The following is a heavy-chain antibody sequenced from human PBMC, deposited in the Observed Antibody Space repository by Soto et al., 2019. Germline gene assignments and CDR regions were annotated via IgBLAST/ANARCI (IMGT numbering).Heavy chain of an antibody. CDR2: ISYDGSNK. D-gene: IGHD3-9*01. Sequence: LRLSCAASGFTFSSYAMHWVRQAPGKGLEWVAVISYDGSNKYYADSVKGRFTISRDNSKNTLYLQMNSLRAEDTAVYYCARDPEYYDILTGYYTSMDVWGHGTTVTVSS. CDR1: GFTFSSYA. V-gene: IGHV3-30-3*01. CDR3: ARDPEYYDILTGYYTSMDV. J-gene: IGHJ6*02.